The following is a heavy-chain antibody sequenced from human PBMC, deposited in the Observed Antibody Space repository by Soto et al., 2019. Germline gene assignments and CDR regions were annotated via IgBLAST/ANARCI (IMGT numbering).Heavy chain of an antibody. J-gene: IGHJ5*02. CDR2: IVPVFNSP. Sequence: QVQLVQSGNEVKQPGSSVKISCKASGGTLTTHGIIWARQAPGQGLEWMRGIVPVFNSPKYAQKFQVRLTITADRSTNSVYVELSSLTSEDTATYYCARDPPRADFVLNWFGPRGQGALVTVSS. D-gene: IGHD3-16*01. CDR3: ARDPPRADFVLNWFGP. CDR1: GGTLTTHG. V-gene: IGHV1-69*06.